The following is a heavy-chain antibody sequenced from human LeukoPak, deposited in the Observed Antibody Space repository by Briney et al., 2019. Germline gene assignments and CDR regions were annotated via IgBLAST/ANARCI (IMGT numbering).Heavy chain of an antibody. CDR3: AAFGDSSSFDY. CDR1: GGTFSSYA. CDR2: IIPIFGTA. V-gene: IGHV1-69*06. J-gene: IGHJ4*02. D-gene: IGHD6-6*01. Sequence: SVKVSCKASGGTFSSYAISWVRQAPGQGLEWTGRIIPIFGTANYAQKFQGRVTITADKSTSTAYMELSSLRSEDTAVYYCAAFGDSSSFDYWGQGTLVTVSS.